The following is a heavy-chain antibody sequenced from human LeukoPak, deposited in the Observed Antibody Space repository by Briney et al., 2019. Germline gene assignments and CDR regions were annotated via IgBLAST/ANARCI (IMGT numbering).Heavy chain of an antibody. Sequence: ASVKVSCKASGYTLTRYYMHWLRQAPGQGLEWMGWIKPDNGDTNYVKKFQGRVTMTRDTSITTAYMELSLRSDDTAVYYCAKFDQDWGTFDYWGQGTVVTVSS. V-gene: IGHV1-2*02. CDR2: IKPDNGDT. D-gene: IGHD7-27*01. CDR3: AKFDQDWGTFDY. J-gene: IGHJ4*02. CDR1: GYTLTRYY.